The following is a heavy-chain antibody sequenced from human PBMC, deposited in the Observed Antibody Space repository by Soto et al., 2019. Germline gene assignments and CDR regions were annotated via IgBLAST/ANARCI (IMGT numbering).Heavy chain of an antibody. Sequence: QVQVQESGPGLVKPSETLSLTCTVSGGSISNYYWIWIRQSPGKGLEWIANIYHSGTTNYNLSLKGRVSISIDSSKNQVSLRLKSVTAADTAVYYCARGGYRTLAWFDPWGQGTLVTVSS. V-gene: IGHV4-59*01. J-gene: IGHJ5*02. D-gene: IGHD5-18*01. CDR2: IYHSGTT. CDR1: GGSISNYY. CDR3: ARGGYRTLAWFDP.